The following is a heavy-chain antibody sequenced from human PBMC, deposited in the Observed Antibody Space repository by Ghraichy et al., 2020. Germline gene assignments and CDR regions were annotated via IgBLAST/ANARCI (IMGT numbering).Heavy chain of an antibody. CDR1: GGSINSGGFS. D-gene: IGHD3-16*01. Sequence: SETLSLTCAVSGGSINSGGFSWNWIRQPPGKGLEWIGYIYYTGNTYYNPSLKSRVTISLDTSKNRFSLKLNSVTAADTAVYYCVRVMRNSPNAFEIWGQGTMVTVSS. CDR3: VRVMRNSPNAFEI. J-gene: IGHJ3*02. V-gene: IGHV4-30-4*07. CDR2: IYYTGNT.